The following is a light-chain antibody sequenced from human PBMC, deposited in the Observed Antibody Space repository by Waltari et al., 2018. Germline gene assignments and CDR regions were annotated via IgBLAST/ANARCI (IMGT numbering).Light chain of an antibody. CDR1: DIGSQS. V-gene: IGLV3-21*04. CDR3: QVWDGTSDQPV. CDR2: FVS. Sequence: SYVLTQPHSVSVAPGKTARLTCGGNDIGSQSVHWYQQKPGQAPVMVIFFVSDRPSGISERFSGSKSGNTATLTISRVEAGDEADYFCQVWDGTSDQPVFGGGTKLTVL. J-gene: IGLJ2*01.